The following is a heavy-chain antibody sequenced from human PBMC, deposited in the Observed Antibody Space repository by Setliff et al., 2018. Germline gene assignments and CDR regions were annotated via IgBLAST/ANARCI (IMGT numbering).Heavy chain of an antibody. CDR1: GYTFRSYG. D-gene: IGHD6-19*01. V-gene: IGHV1-18*01. Sequence: GASVKVSCKTSGYTFRSYGVSWVRQAPGQGLEWMAWISAYDGNTKYTLKLQGRVTLTTDTPTTAAYMDLRGLRSDDTAVYYCARTPPNRGLSNGWYVDYWGQGALVTVSS. CDR2: ISAYDGNT. J-gene: IGHJ4*02. CDR3: ARTPPNRGLSNGWYVDY.